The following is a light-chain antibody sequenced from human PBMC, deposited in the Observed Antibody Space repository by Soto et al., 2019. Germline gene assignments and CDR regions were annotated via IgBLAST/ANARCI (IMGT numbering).Light chain of an antibody. Sequence: EIVLTQSPATLSLSPGERATLSCRASQSVSSYLAWYQQKPGQAPRLLIYETSNRATGIPARFSGSGSGTDFTLTISSLEPEDFAVYYCQQYDDWPWTFGQGTKVEIK. CDR1: QSVSSY. CDR2: ETS. V-gene: IGKV3-11*01. CDR3: QQYDDWPWT. J-gene: IGKJ1*01.